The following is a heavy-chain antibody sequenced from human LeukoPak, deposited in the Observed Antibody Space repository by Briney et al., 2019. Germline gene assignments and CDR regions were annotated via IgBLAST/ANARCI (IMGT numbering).Heavy chain of an antibody. CDR3: ARANSSSWKDGAFDI. D-gene: IGHD6-13*01. CDR1: GFTFSSYD. J-gene: IGHJ3*02. V-gene: IGHV3-13*04. Sequence: PGGSLRLSCAASGFTFSSYDMHWVRQATGKGLEWVSVIGTAGDTSYPGSVKGRFTISRENAKNSLYLQMNSLRAGDTAVYYCARANSSSWKDGAFDIWGQGTMVTVSS. CDR2: IGTAGDT.